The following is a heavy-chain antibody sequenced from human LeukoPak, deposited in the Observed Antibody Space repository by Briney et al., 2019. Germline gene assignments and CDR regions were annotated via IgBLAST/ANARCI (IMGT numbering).Heavy chain of an antibody. CDR1: GFTFSSYW. D-gene: IGHD4-11*01. CDR3: ARVRDDYTYFDC. CDR2: INGDGSRT. Sequence: SGGSLRLSCAASGFTFSSYWMHWVRRAPGKGLMWVSRINGDGSRTTYADSVRGRLTISRDNAKSTLYLQMNSLRAEDTAVYYCARVRDDYTYFDCWGQGTLVTVSS. V-gene: IGHV3-74*01. J-gene: IGHJ4*02.